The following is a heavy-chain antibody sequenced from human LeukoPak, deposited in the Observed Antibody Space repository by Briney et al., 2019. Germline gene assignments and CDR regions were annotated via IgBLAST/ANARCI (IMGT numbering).Heavy chain of an antibody. Sequence: GGSLRLSCAASGFTFSRYWMHWVRQAPGKGLLWVSRIHSYWSTTNYADSVKGRFTISRDNAKNTLYLQMNGLRAEDAAVYYCARRGDYADYWGQGTLVTVSS. CDR1: GFTFSRYW. CDR2: IHSYWSTT. V-gene: IGHV3-74*01. CDR3: ARRGDYADY. J-gene: IGHJ4*02. D-gene: IGHD4-17*01.